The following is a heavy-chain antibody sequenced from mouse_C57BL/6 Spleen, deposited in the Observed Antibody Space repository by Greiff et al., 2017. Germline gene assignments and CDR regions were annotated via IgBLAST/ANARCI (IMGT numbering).Heavy chain of an antibody. V-gene: IGHV3-6*01. CDR1: GYSITSGYY. Sequence: EVQLQQSGPGLVKPSQSLSLTCSVTGYSITSGYYWNWIRQFPGNKLEWMGYISYDGSNNYNPSLKNRISITRDTSKNQFFLKLNSVTTEDTATYYGARDRRYYDYDAGFAYWGQGTLVTVSA. CDR3: ARDRRYYDYDAGFAY. CDR2: ISYDGSN. D-gene: IGHD2-4*01. J-gene: IGHJ3*01.